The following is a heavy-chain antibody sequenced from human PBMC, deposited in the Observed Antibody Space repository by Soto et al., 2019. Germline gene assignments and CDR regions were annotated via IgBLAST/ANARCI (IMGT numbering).Heavy chain of an antibody. Sequence: QITLKESGPTLVKPTQTLTLTCTFSGFSLSTSGVGVNWIRQPPGKALEWLALIYWDDDKRYSPSLKSRLTITKNTSKSQVVLTMTNMDPVDTAKYTSAHFEGRFGIDYWGKGTLVTVSS. D-gene: IGHD3-16*01. CDR2: IYWDDDK. V-gene: IGHV2-5*02. J-gene: IGHJ4*02. CDR1: GFSLSTSGVG. CDR3: AHFEGRFGIDY.